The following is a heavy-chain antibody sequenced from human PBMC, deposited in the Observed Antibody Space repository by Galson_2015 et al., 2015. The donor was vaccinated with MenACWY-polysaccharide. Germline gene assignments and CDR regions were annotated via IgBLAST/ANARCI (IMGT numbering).Heavy chain of an antibody. Sequence: SLRLSCAASGFTFSNYWMVWVRQAPGKGLEWVANINPDASEKYYVDSVKGRFTISRDNAKDSLSLQMNSLRAEDTAVYYCARATYDYGSGTWQNWVHGTQVTVSA. D-gene: IGHD3-10*01. CDR3: ARATYDYGSGTWQN. CDR2: INPDASEK. V-gene: IGHV3-7*01. CDR1: GFTFSNYW. J-gene: IGHJ4*01.